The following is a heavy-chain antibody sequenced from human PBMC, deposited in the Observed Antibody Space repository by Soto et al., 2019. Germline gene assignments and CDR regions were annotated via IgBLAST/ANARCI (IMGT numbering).Heavy chain of an antibody. CDR2: ISRSSTGI. CDR3: ASAVTWCLDV. V-gene: IGHV3-48*02. Sequence: EVQLVESGGGLVQPGGSLRLSCAASGFTFSLYSMSWVRQAPGKGLEWVSYISRSSTGIHYADSVKGRFTISRDDATNSMHLQMNSPRDGDLAVYYCASAVTWCLDVWGQGTTGRISS. J-gene: IGHJ6*02. D-gene: IGHD2-8*01. CDR1: GFTFSLYS.